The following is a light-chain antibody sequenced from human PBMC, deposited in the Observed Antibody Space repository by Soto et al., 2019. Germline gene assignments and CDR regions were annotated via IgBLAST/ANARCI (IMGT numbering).Light chain of an antibody. CDR3: QEYNNGPSLT. CDR2: GAS. Sequence: IAMSPTPAPLSVSPGERATLSCRASESVSGILAWYQQRSGEAPRLLIRGASTRAAGIPARFSGSGSGTEFTLTISSLQSEHFAVYYYQEYNNGPSLTFGGGTKVDIK. CDR1: ESVSGI. J-gene: IGKJ4*01. V-gene: IGKV3D-15*01.